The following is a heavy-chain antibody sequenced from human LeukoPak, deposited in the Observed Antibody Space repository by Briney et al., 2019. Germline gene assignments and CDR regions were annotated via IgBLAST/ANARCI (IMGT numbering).Heavy chain of an antibody. Sequence: GGSLRLSCAASGFTFSDYYMSWIRQAPGKGLEWVSYISSSGSTMYYADSVKGRFTISRDNAKNSLYLQMSSLRAEDTAVYYCAGRRGSYSFDYWGQGTLVTVSS. CDR2: ISSSGSTM. CDR1: GFTFSDYY. CDR3: AGRRGSYSFDY. D-gene: IGHD1-26*01. J-gene: IGHJ4*02. V-gene: IGHV3-11*01.